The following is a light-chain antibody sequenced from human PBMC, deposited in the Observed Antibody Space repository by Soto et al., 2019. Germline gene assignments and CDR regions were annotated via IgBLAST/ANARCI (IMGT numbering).Light chain of an antibody. V-gene: IGKV1-5*03. CDR3: LQYDSYPLT. Sequence: DIQMTQSPSTLSASVGDRVTITCRASQSVSSWLAWYQQRPGNAPNLMIYKASSLESVVPSRFSGSGSGTEFTLTVSSLQPDDFATYCCLQYDSYPLTFGGGTKVEIK. CDR1: QSVSSW. J-gene: IGKJ4*01. CDR2: KAS.